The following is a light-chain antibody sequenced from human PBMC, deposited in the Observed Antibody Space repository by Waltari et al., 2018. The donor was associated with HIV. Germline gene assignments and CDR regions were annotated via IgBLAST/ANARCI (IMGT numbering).Light chain of an antibody. V-gene: IGLV2-23*02. J-gene: IGLJ3*02. CDR2: EVT. CDR1: NSDIGKYNL. CDR3: AAWDSSLSGLKWV. Sequence: QSALTQPASVSGSPGQSITISCTGTNSDIGKYNLVSWYQQHPGRVPKVLIFEVTTRPSGISHRFSGSKSDNTASLTISGLQAEDEADYYCAAWDSSLSGLKWVFGGGTKLTVL.